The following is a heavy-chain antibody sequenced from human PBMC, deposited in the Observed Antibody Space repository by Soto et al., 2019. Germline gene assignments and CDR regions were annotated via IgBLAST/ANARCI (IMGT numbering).Heavy chain of an antibody. Sequence: QLQLQESGPGLVKPSETLSLTCPVSGGSISSRGYYWGWIRQPPGKGLEWNGTIYYSGSTYYNPSLKIRVTVSGETSKNQFSLTLSSETAADTAVYYCASSSWFQPGGQGTLVTVSS. CDR1: GGSISSRGYY. D-gene: IGHD6-13*01. CDR2: IYYSGST. V-gene: IGHV4-39*01. CDR3: ASSSWFQP. J-gene: IGHJ5*02.